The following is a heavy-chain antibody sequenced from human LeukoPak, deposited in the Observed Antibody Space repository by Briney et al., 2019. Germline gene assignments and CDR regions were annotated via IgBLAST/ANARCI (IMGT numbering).Heavy chain of an antibody. J-gene: IGHJ4*02. V-gene: IGHV3-23*01. CDR1: GFTFSKFA. CDR3: ARARYGDYVY. CDR2: IGGLGHST. D-gene: IGHD4-17*01. Sequence: GGSLRLSCGASGFTFSKFAMTWVRQAPGKGLEWVSTIGGLGHSTNYADSVKGRFTISRDNAKNSLYLQMNSLRAEDTAVYYCARARYGDYVYWGQGTLVTVSS.